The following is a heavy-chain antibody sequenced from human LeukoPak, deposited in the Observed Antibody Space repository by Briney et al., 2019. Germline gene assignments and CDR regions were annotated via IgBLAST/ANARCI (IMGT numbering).Heavy chain of an antibody. V-gene: IGHV3-7*03. Sequence: GGSLRLSCAASGFTFSSYWMSWVHQAPGKGLEWVANIKQDGSEEYYVDSVKGRFTISRDNAKNSLYLQMNSLRAEDTAVYYCARDNIVVVPATMTMGYYYYGMDVWGKGTTVTVSS. CDR3: ARDNIVVVPATMTMGYYYYGMDV. CDR1: GFTFSSYW. J-gene: IGHJ6*04. D-gene: IGHD2-2*01. CDR2: IKQDGSEE.